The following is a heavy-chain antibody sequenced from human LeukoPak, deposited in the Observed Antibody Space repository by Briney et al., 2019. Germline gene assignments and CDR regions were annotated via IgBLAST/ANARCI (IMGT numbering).Heavy chain of an antibody. V-gene: IGHV4-30-4*01. D-gene: IGHD2-2*01. CDR2: IYHSGST. Sequence: SQTLSLTCTVSGGSISSGDYYWSWIRQPPGKGLEWIGYIYHSGSTYYNPSLKSRLTISVDTSKNQFSLKLTSVTAADTAMYYCARGKVGVPAATNWFDPWGQGTLVTVSS. J-gene: IGHJ5*02. CDR1: GGSISSGDYY. CDR3: ARGKVGVPAATNWFDP.